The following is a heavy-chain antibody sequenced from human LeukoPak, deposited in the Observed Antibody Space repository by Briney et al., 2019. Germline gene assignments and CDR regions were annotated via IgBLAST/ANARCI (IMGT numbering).Heavy chain of an antibody. Sequence: SETLSLTCAVYGGSFSGYYWSWLRQPPGKGLEWIGEINHSGSTNYNPSLKSRVTISVDTSKNQFSLKLSSVAAADTAVYYCARVVGGGGKSADAFDIWGQGTMVTVSS. J-gene: IGHJ3*02. D-gene: IGHD4-23*01. CDR3: ARVVGGGGKSADAFDI. CDR2: INHSGST. V-gene: IGHV4-34*01. CDR1: GGSFSGYY.